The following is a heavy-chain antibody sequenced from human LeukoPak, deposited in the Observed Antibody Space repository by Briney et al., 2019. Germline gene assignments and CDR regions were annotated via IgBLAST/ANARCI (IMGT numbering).Heavy chain of an antibody. D-gene: IGHD3-16*01. J-gene: IGHJ4*02. Sequence: GGSLRLSCAASGFTVSSNYMSWVHQAPGKGLEWVSVIYSGGSTYYADSVKGRFTISRDNSKNTLYLQMNSLRAEDTAVYYCARDPRYGGLGVDWGQGTLVTVSS. V-gene: IGHV3-53*01. CDR2: IYSGGST. CDR1: GFTVSSNY. CDR3: ARDPRYGGLGVD.